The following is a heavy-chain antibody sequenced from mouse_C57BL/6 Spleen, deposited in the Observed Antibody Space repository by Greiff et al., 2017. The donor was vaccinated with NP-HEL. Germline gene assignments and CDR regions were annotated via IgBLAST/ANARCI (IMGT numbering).Heavy chain of an antibody. CDR2: IYPGDGDT. V-gene: IGHV1-80*01. CDR1: GYAFSSYW. Sequence: VQLQQSGAELVKPGASVKISCKASGYAFSSYWMNWVKQRPGKGLEWIGQIYPGDGDTNYNGKFKGKATLTADKSSSKAYMQRSSLTSEDSAVYFCAREREYYAMDYWGQGTSVTVSS. J-gene: IGHJ4*01. CDR3: AREREYYAMDY.